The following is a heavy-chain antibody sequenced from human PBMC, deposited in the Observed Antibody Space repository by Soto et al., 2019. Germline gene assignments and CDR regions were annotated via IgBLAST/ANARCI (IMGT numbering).Heavy chain of an antibody. Sequence: PSETLSLTCTVSGGSISSYYWSWIRQPPGKGLEWIGYIYYSGSTNYNPSLKSRVTISVDTSKNQFSLKLSSVTAADTAVYYCAREIAVADPGDNWFDPWGQGTLVTVSS. V-gene: IGHV4-59*01. J-gene: IGHJ5*02. CDR2: IYYSGST. D-gene: IGHD6-19*01. CDR1: GGSISSYY. CDR3: AREIAVADPGDNWFDP.